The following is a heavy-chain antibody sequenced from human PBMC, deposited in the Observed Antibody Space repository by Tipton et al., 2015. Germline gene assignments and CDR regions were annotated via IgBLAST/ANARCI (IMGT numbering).Heavy chain of an antibody. CDR2: IYYSGST. CDR3: ARLFYSTSWYWFDP. D-gene: IGHD6-13*01. CDR1: GDSVISGNYY. J-gene: IGHJ5*02. Sequence: TLSLTCTVSGDSVISGNYYWGWIRQPPGKELEWIGYIYYSGSTNYNPSLKSRVTISVDTSKNQFSLKLSSVTAADTAVYYCARLFYSTSWYWFDPWGQGTLVTVSS. V-gene: IGHV4-61*01.